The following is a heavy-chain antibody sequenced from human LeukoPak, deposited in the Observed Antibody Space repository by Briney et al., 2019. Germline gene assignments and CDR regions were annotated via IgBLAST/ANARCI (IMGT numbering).Heavy chain of an antibody. J-gene: IGHJ4*02. CDR3: ARSGGYYDY. CDR2: ISTSGSTI. Sequence: GGSLRLSCAASGFTFSSYEMNWVRQAPGKGVEWISYISTSGSTIYYADSVKGRFTVSRDNAKNSLYLQMNSLRAEDTAVYYCARSGGYYDYWGQGTLVSVSS. D-gene: IGHD4-23*01. CDR1: GFTFSSYE. V-gene: IGHV3-48*03.